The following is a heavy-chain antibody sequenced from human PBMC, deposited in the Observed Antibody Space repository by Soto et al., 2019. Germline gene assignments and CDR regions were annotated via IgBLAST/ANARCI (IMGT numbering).Heavy chain of an antibody. V-gene: IGHV5-51*01. CDR2: IHPHDSDT. J-gene: IGHJ6*02. CDR1: GYSFTSFW. CDR3: VRHPGGTTIITGPSHPYGMDV. Sequence: GESLKISCKASGYSFTSFWIAWVRQMPGRGLEWMGIIHPHDSDTTYSPSFQGQVSISVDKSINTAYLQWSSLKASDTAMYYCVRHPGGTTIITGPSHPYGMDVWGQGTTVTVSS. D-gene: IGHD3-22*01.